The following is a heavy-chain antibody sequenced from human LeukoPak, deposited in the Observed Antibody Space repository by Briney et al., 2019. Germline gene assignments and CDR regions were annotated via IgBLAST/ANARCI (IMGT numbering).Heavy chain of an antibody. CDR3: ARRPPPPYCSGGSCYSVGAFDI. J-gene: IGHJ3*02. CDR2: INPNSGGT. CDR1: GYTFTGYY. D-gene: IGHD2-15*01. V-gene: IGHV1-2*06. Sequence: ASVKVSCKASGYTFTGYYMHWVRQAPGQGLEWMGRINPNSGGTNYAQKFQGRVTMTRDTSISTAYMELSRLSSDGTAVYYCARRPPPPYCSGGSCYSVGAFDIWGQGTMVTVSS.